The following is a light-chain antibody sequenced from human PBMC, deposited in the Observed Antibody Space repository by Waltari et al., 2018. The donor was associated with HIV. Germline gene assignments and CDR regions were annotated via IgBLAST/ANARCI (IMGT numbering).Light chain of an antibody. Sequence: QSLLTPPPSGSAAPAPNVTISCSASTYNNGNNYLSWYQQHPGTAPKHLIYDNNKRPSGMPDRFSGSKYGTSVTLGITGVQTGDEADYYCGTWDSSLSALVFGGGTKLTVL. J-gene: IGLJ2*01. CDR3: GTWDSSLSALV. CDR1: TYNNGNNY. V-gene: IGLV1-51*01. CDR2: DNN.